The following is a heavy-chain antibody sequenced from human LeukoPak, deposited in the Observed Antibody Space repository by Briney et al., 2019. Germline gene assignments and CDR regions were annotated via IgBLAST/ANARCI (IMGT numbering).Heavy chain of an antibody. CDR2: IYHSGST. CDR1: GYSISSGYY. D-gene: IGHD5-18*01. V-gene: IGHV4-38-2*01. Sequence: SETLSLTCAVSGYSISSGYYWGWIRQPPGKGLEWIGSIYHSGSTYYNPSFKSRVTISVDTSKNQFSLKLSSVTAADTAVYYCARRGYNPDYYFDYWGQGTLVTVSS. J-gene: IGHJ4*02. CDR3: ARRGYNPDYYFDY.